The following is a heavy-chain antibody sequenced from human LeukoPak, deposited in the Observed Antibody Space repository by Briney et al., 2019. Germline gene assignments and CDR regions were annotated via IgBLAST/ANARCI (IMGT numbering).Heavy chain of an antibody. J-gene: IGHJ4*02. CDR2: ISASGTIT. D-gene: IGHD6-6*01. CDR1: GFTFSSYE. Sequence: GGSLRLSCAASGFTFSSYEMNWVRQAPGRGLEWVSYISASGTITYYADSVKGRFIISRDNSRDTLYLKMNSLRAEDTAVYYCAIRGVSSNSLFDHWGQGTLVTVSS. CDR3: AIRGVSSNSLFDH. V-gene: IGHV3-48*03.